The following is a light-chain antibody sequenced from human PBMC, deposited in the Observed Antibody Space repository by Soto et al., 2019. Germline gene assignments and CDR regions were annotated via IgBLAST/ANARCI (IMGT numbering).Light chain of an antibody. CDR3: QTLGTGIQV. CDR2: LNSDGSH. Sequence: QSVLTQSPSASASLGASVKLTCTLSSGHSSYAIAWHQQQPEKGPRYLMKLNSDGSHNKGDGIPDRFSGSSSGAERYLTISSLQSEDEADYYCQTLGTGIQVFGGGTKLTVL. V-gene: IGLV4-69*01. CDR1: SGHSSYA. J-gene: IGLJ2*01.